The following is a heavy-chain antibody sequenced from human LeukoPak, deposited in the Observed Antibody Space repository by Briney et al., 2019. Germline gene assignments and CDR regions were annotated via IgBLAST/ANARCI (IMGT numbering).Heavy chain of an antibody. V-gene: IGHV3-21*01. D-gene: IGHD3-16*01. CDR2: ISSSSYI. CDR1: GFTFSSYS. Sequence: GGSLRLSCAASGFTFSSYSMNWVRQAPGKGLEWVSSISSSSYIYYADSVKGRFTISRDNAKNSVYLQMNSLRAEDTAVYYCARDLGAQWPESWGQGTLVTVSS. J-gene: IGHJ5*02. CDR3: ARDLGAQWPES.